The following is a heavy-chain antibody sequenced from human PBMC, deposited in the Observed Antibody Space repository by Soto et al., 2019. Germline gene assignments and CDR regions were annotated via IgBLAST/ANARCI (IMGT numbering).Heavy chain of an antibody. J-gene: IGHJ4*02. D-gene: IGHD6-13*01. CDR1: GFTFSSYS. CDR3: ARDPYSSSFDY. Sequence: GGSLRLSCAASGFTFSSYSMNWVRQAPGKGLEWVSYISSSSSTIYYADSVKGRFTISRDNAKNSLYLQMNSLRAEDTAVYYCARDPYSSSFDYWGQGTQVTVSS. V-gene: IGHV3-48*01. CDR2: ISSSSSTI.